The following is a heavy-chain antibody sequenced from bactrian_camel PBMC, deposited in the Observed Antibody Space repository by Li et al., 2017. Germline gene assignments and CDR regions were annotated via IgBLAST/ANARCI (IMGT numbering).Heavy chain of an antibody. Sequence: QVQLVESGGGLVQPGGSLRLSCAASGSAYSYYCMGWFRQASGKEREWVGSLDSDGRINYADSVKGRFTISRDNSKNVLYLQMNSLKPEDTAMYYCAAVRHFHCESLSPGAFTYCGQGTQVTV. CDR1: GSAYSYYC. D-gene: IGHD1*01. CDR3: AAVRHFHCESLSPGAFTY. CDR2: LDSDGRI. J-gene: IGHJ4*01. V-gene: IGHV3S9*01.